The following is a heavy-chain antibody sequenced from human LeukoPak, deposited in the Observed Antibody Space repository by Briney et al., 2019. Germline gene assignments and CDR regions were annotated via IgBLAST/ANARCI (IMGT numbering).Heavy chain of an antibody. D-gene: IGHD1-26*01. Sequence: GGSLRLSCAASGFTFSSYNMNWVRQTPGQGLEWVSSITSGSSHIYYADSVKGRFTISRDNAKSSLYLQMNSLRAEDTAVYYCTRDPYSGSYGADYYYYMDVWGKGTTVTISS. CDR3: TRDPYSGSYGADYYYYMDV. J-gene: IGHJ6*03. CDR2: ITSGSSHI. V-gene: IGHV3-21*01. CDR1: GFTFSSYN.